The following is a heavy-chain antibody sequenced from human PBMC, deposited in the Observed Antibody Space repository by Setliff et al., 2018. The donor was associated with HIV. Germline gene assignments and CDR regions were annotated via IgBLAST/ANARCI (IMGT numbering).Heavy chain of an antibody. V-gene: IGHV4-4*07. CDR3: ARDLLGSSSLVDY. D-gene: IGHD6-6*01. J-gene: IGHJ4*02. CDR1: GGSISSYY. Sequence: PSETLSLTCTVSGGSISSYYCSWIRQPAGKGLEWIGRIYSSGNTYYNPSLKSRVIISLDTSKNQISLKLNSVTAADTAVYYCARDLLGSSSLVDYWGQGTLVTVSS. CDR2: IYSSGNT.